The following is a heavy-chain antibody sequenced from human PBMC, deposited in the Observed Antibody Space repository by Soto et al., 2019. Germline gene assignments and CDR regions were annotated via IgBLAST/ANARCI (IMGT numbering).Heavy chain of an antibody. J-gene: IGHJ4*02. CDR2: ISSSSSYI. V-gene: IGHV3-21*01. D-gene: IGHD6-13*01. CDR3: AKIGIAAAGTEVDY. CDR1: GFTFSSYS. Sequence: GGSLRLSCAAFGFTFSSYSMNWVHQAPGKGLEWVSSISSSSSYIYYADSVKGRFTISRDNAKNSLYLQMNSLRAEDTAVYYCAKIGIAAAGTEVDYWGQGTLVTVSS.